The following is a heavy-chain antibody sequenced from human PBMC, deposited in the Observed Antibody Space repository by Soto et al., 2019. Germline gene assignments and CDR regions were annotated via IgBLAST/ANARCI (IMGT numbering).Heavy chain of an antibody. J-gene: IGHJ6*02. CDR2: ISSSSSYI. CDR1: GFTFSSYS. D-gene: IGHD1-20*01. Sequence: LRLSCAASGFTFSSYSMNWVRQAPGKGLEWVSSISSSSSYIYYADSVKGRFFISRDNAKNSLYLQMNSLREDDTALYYCTKDINMGGVDVWGQGTTVTVSS. CDR3: TKDINMGGVDV. V-gene: IGHV3-21*04.